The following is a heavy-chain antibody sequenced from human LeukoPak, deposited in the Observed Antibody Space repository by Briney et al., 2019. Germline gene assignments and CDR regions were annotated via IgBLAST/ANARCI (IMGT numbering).Heavy chain of an antibody. CDR1: GGSISSYY. CDR3: ARHSRLDKSSLSWADY. CDR2: IYYSGST. V-gene: IGHV4-59*08. Sequence: KPSETLSLTCTVSGGSISSYYWSWIRQPPGKGLEWIGYIYYSGSTNYNPSLKSRVTISVDTSKNQFSLKLSSVTAADTAVYYCARHSRLDKSSLSWADYSGQGTLVTVSS. D-gene: IGHD2-2*03. J-gene: IGHJ4*02.